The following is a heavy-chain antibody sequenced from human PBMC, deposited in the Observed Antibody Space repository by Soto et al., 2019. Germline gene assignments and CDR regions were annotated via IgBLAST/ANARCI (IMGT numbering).Heavy chain of an antibody. J-gene: IGHJ5*02. D-gene: IGHD2-2*02. CDR1: GYTFTGYY. CDR3: ATSSGLYMTWFDP. CDR2: INPNSGGT. Sequence: ASVKVSCKASGYTFTGYYMHWVRQAPGQGLEWMGWINPNSGGTNYAQKFQGRVTMTRDTSISTAYMELSRLRSDDTAVYYCATSSGLYMTWFDPWGQGTRVTSPQ. V-gene: IGHV1-2*02.